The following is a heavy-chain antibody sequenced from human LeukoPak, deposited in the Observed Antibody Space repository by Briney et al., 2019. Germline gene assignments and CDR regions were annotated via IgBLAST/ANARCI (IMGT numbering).Heavy chain of an antibody. D-gene: IGHD6-19*01. V-gene: IGHV3-30*04. Sequence: TGGSLRLSCAASGSTFGGYTMHWVRQAPGKGLEWVAFISSDGRYKSHADSVKGRCTISRDNAKNSLYLQMNSLRAEDTALYYCARVRWLDAFDIWGQGTMVTVSS. CDR3: ARVRWLDAFDI. CDR2: ISSDGRYK. CDR1: GSTFGGYT. J-gene: IGHJ3*02.